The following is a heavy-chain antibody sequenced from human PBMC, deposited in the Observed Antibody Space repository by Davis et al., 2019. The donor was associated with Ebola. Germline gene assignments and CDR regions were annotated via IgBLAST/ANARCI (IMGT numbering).Heavy chain of an antibody. V-gene: IGHV1-3*01. J-gene: IGHJ4*02. D-gene: IGHD3-22*01. CDR3: ARTPRQGGGYYPYYFDY. CDR1: GYTFTSYA. Sequence: ASVQVSCKASGYTFTSYAMHWVRQAPGQRLEWMGWINAGNGNTKYSQKFQGRVTITRDTSASTAYIELSSLRSEDTAVYYCARTPRQGGGYYPYYFDYWGQGTLVTVSS. CDR2: INAGNGNT.